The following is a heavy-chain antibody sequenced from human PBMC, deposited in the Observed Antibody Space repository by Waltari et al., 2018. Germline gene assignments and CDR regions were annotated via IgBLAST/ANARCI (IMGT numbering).Heavy chain of an antibody. J-gene: IGHJ4*02. CDR1: GFTVSNNY. CDR3: STRHY. V-gene: IGHV3-66*01. Sequence: EVQLVESGGDLVQPGGSLRLSCAASGFTVSNNYMSWVRQAPGKGLEWASLIYSGGTTYYADSVKGRFTISRDKSNNTLYLQMNSLRAEDTSVYYCSTRHYWGQGTLVTVSS. CDR2: IYSGGTT.